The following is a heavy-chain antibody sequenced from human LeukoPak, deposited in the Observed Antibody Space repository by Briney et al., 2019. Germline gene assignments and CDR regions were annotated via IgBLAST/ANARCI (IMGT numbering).Heavy chain of an antibody. CDR2: VYNSGST. CDR1: SGSISTYF. D-gene: IGHD6-13*01. Sequence: SETLSLTCTVSSGSISTYFWSWIRQPPGKGLEWIGYVYNSGSTNYNASLKSRVTISVDTSKNQFSLKLSSVTAADTAVYYCARDMGGYSRFAFVIWGQGTVVTVSS. CDR3: ARDMGGYSRFAFVI. V-gene: IGHV4-59*01. J-gene: IGHJ3*02.